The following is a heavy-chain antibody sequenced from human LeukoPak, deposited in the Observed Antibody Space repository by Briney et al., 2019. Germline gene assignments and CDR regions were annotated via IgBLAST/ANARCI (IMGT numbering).Heavy chain of an antibody. CDR2: IYYSGST. V-gene: IGHV4-39*01. CDR1: GGSISSSSYY. D-gene: IGHD6-19*01. Sequence: SETLSLTCTVSGGSISSSSYYWGWIRQPPGKGLEWIGSIYYSGSTYYNPSLKSRVTISVDTSKNQSSLKLSSVTAADTAVYYCARHGSGWYYFDYWGQGTLVTVSS. CDR3: ARHGSGWYYFDY. J-gene: IGHJ4*02.